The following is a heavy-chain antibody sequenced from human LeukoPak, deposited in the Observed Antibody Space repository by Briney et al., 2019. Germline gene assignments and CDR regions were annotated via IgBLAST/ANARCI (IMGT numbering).Heavy chain of an antibody. J-gene: IGHJ4*02. D-gene: IGHD3-16*01. CDR2: ISGSGGST. CDR3: AKGYYDYVWGSYYFDY. CDR1: GFTFSTYA. V-gene: IGHV3-23*01. Sequence: GGSLRLSCAASGFTFSTYAMSWVRQAPGKGLEWVSAISGSGGSTYYADSVKGRFTISRDNSRDTLYLQMNSLRAEDTAVYYCAKGYYDYVWGSYYFDYWGQGTLVTVSS.